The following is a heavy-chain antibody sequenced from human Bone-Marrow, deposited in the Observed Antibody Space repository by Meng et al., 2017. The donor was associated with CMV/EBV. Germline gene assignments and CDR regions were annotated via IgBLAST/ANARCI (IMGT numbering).Heavy chain of an antibody. D-gene: IGHD2-2*02. CDR3: ARVMGPCSSSTSCYTISLGYYGMDV. Sequence: GGSLRLSCAASGFTFSSYVLHCVRQAPGKGLEWVAVISYDGSNKYYADSVKGRFTISRDNSKNTLYLQMNSLRAEDTAVYYCARVMGPCSSSTSCYTISLGYYGMDVWGQGTMVTVSS. J-gene: IGHJ6*02. V-gene: IGHV3-30*19. CDR1: GFTFSSYV. CDR2: ISYDGSNK.